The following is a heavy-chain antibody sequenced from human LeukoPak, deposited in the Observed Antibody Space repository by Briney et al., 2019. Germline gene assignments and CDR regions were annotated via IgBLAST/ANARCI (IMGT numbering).Heavy chain of an antibody. CDR3: ARGRYYGDYVSDY. CDR1: GFTFSSYD. V-gene: IGHV3-33*01. J-gene: IGHJ4*02. D-gene: IGHD4-17*01. Sequence: PGRSLRLSCAASGFTFSSYDMHWVRQAPGKGLESVAGIWYDGSNKYYADSVKGRFTISRDNSKNTLFLQMNSLRAEDTVVYYCARGRYYGDYVSDYWGQGTLVTVSS. CDR2: IWYDGSNK.